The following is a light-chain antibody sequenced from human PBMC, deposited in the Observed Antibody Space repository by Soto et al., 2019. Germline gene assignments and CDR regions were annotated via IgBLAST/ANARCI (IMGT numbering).Light chain of an antibody. CDR2: RNN. CDR1: SSNIGSNY. J-gene: IGLJ2*01. Sequence: QSVLTQPPSASGIPGHRVTISFSGSSSNIGSNYVYWYQQRPGPAPKLLIYRNNQRPSGVPDRCSGSKSGTSASLAISGLRSEDEADYYCAAWDDSLSGVVFGGATQLTVL. CDR3: AAWDDSLSGVV. V-gene: IGLV1-47*01.